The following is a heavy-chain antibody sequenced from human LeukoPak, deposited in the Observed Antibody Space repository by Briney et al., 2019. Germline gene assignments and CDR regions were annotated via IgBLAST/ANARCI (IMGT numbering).Heavy chain of an antibody. CDR2: ISAYNGNT. CDR3: ARDPVRILYGNSWFDP. CDR1: GYTFTSYG. D-gene: IGHD2-8*01. Sequence: GASVKVSCKASGYTFTSYGISWVRQAPGQGLEWMGWISAYNGNTNYAQKLQGRVTMTTDTSTSTAYMELRSLRSDDTAVCYCARDPVRILYGNSWFDPWGQGTLVTVSS. V-gene: IGHV1-18*01. J-gene: IGHJ5*02.